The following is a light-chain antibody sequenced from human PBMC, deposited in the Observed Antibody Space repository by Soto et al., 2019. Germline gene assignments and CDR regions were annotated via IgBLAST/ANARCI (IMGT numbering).Light chain of an antibody. V-gene: IGLV2-14*01. CDR1: SSDVGGYNY. CDR2: DVS. Sequence: QSALTQPASVSRSPGQSITISCTGTSSDVGGYNYVSWYQQHPGKAPKLMIYDVSNRPSGVSNRFSGSKSGNTASLTISGLQAEDEADYYCSSFTSSTTPVFGGGTQLTVL. CDR3: SSFTSSTTPV. J-gene: IGLJ2*01.